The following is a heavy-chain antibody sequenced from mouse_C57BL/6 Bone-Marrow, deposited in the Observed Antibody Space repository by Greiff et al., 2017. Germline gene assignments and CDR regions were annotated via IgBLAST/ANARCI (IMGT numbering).Heavy chain of an antibody. CDR2: IYPGSGST. D-gene: IGHD2-4*01. Sequence: QVQLQQPGAELVKPGASVKMSCKASGYTFTSYWITWVKQRPGQGLEWIGDIYPGSGSTNYNEKFTSKATLTVDTSSSTVYMQLSSLTAEDSTVYYCASGGYDYDRGFAYWGQGTLVTVSA. J-gene: IGHJ3*01. CDR1: GYTFTSYW. CDR3: ASGGYDYDRGFAY. V-gene: IGHV1-55*01.